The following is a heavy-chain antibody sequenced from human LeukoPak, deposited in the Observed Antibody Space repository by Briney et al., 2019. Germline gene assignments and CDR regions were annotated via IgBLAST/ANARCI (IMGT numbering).Heavy chain of an antibody. Sequence: GGALRLSCAASGFTFSSYAMSWVRQAPGKGLEWVSAIRDSGSSTHYADSVKGRFTTSRDNSKNTLFLQMNSLRAEDTAIYYCAKYGPQDSGSSHFDYWGQGALVTASS. CDR2: IRDSGSST. CDR1: GFTFSSYA. CDR3: AKYGPQDSGSSHFDY. J-gene: IGHJ4*02. V-gene: IGHV3-23*01. D-gene: IGHD1-26*01.